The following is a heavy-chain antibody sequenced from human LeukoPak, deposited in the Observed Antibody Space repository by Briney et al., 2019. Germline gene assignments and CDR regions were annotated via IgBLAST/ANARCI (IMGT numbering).Heavy chain of an antibody. CDR3: ARDPRGGDYYDSSGYVYFDY. Sequence: GGSLRLSCAASGFTFSTYWMSWVRQAPGKGLEWVSSISSSSSYIYYADSVKGRFTISRDNAKNSLYLQMNSLRAEDTAVYYCARDPRGGDYYDSSGYVYFDYWGQGTLVTVSS. J-gene: IGHJ4*02. D-gene: IGHD3-22*01. V-gene: IGHV3-21*01. CDR2: ISSSSSYI. CDR1: GFTFSTYW.